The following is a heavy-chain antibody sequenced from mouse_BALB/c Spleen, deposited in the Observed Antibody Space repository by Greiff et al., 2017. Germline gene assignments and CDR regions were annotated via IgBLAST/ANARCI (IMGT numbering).Heavy chain of an antibody. CDR1: GYSITSGYY. CDR3: ARNYGSSPWFAY. Sequence: DVKLQESGPGLVKPSQSLSLTCSVTGYSITSGYYWNWIRQSPGNQLEWMGYISYDGSNNYNPSLKNRISITRDTSKNQFFLKLNSVTTEDTATYYCARNYGSSPWFAYWGQGTLVTVSA. J-gene: IGHJ3*01. V-gene: IGHV3-6*02. CDR2: ISYDGSN. D-gene: IGHD1-1*01.